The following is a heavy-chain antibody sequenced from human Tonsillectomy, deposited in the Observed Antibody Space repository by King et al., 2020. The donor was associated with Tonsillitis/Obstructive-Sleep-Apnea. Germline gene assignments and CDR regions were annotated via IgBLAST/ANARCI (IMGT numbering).Heavy chain of an antibody. CDR1: GYSFTNYW. CDR3: ARSAATPSPLDY. CDR2: IYPDDSDT. D-gene: IGHD2-15*01. Sequence: VQLVESGAEVKKPGESLKISCKGAGYSFTNYWIGGVRQMPGKDLECMVIIYPDDSDTRNSPSFQGQVTISADNSISTAYLQWSSLKASDTAIYYCARSAATPSPLDYWGQGTLVTVSS. J-gene: IGHJ4*02. V-gene: IGHV5-51*01.